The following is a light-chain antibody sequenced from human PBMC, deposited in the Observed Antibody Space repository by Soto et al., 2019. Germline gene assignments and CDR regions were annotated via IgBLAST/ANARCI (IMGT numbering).Light chain of an antibody. V-gene: IGKV2-28*01. CDR2: LAS. CDR1: QSLQHSNGYNY. J-gene: IGKJ5*01. CDR3: MQGVQIPPIT. Sequence: DIVMTQSPLSLPVTPGEPASISCRSSQSLQHSNGYNYLDWYLQKPGQSPQLLISLASNRASGVPDRFSGSGSGTDFTLNISRVEAEDVGVYSCMQGVQIPPITFGQGTRLEIK.